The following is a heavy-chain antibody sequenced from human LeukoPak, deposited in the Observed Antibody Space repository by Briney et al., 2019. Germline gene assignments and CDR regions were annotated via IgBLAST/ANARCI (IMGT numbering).Heavy chain of an antibody. D-gene: IGHD3-3*01. CDR1: GFTFSSNW. CDR3: ARVLTYYDFWSGYYSGCWFDP. CDR2: IKQDGSEK. V-gene: IGHV3-7*01. J-gene: IGHJ5*02. Sequence: SGGSLRLSCAASGFTFSSNWMSWVRQAPGKGLEWVANIKQDGSEKYYVDSVKGRFTISRDNAKNSLYLQMNSLRAEDTAVYCCARVLTYYDFWSGYYSGCWFDPWGQGTLVTVSS.